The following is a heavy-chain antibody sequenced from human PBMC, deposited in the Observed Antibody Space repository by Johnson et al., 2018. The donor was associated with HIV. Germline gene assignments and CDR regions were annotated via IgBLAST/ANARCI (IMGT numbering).Heavy chain of an antibody. Sequence: GLVKPGGSLRLSCAASGFTFSNAWMSWVRQAPGQWLEWVGRVKSKTDGGTTTYAAPVKGRFTISRDDSKNTLYLQMNSLKTEDTAVYYCTTRFIAARAFDIWGQGTMVTVSS. CDR3: TTRFIAARAFDI. CDR2: VKSKTDGGTT. CDR1: GFTFSNAW. D-gene: IGHD6-6*01. V-gene: IGHV3-15*01. J-gene: IGHJ3*02.